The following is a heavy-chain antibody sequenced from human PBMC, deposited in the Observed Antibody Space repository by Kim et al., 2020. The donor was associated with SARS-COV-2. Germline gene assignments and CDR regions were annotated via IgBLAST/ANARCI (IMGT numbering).Heavy chain of an antibody. J-gene: IGHJ4*02. V-gene: IGHV3-30-3*01. Sequence: GGSLRLSCAASGFTFSSYAMHWVRQAPGKGLEWVAVISYDGSNKYYADSVKGRFTISRDNSKNTLYLQMNSLRAEDTAVYYCARDGGWIQLWPVTYWGQGTLVTVSS. D-gene: IGHD5-18*01. CDR2: ISYDGSNK. CDR3: ARDGGWIQLWPVTY. CDR1: GFTFSSYA.